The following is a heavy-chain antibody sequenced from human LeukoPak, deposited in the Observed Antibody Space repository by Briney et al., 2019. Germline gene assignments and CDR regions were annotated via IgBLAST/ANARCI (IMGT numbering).Heavy chain of an antibody. CDR3: ARGAPRGFDP. CDR2: INHSGST. J-gene: IGHJ5*02. V-gene: IGHV4-34*01. CDR1: GGSFSGYY. Sequence: SETLSLTCAVYGGSFSGYYWSWIRQPPGKGLEWIGEINHSGSTNYNPSLKSRVTISVDKSKNQFSLKLSSVTAADTAVYYCARGAPRGFDPWGQGTLVTVSS.